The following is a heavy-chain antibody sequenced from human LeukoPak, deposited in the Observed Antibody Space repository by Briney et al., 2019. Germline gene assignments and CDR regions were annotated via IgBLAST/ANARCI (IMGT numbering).Heavy chain of an antibody. CDR2: IKQDGSEK. V-gene: IGHV3-7*05. CDR1: GFTFSSYW. D-gene: IGHD6-19*01. Sequence: GGSLRLSCAASGFTFSSYWMSWVRQAPGKGLEWVANIKQDGSEKYYVDSVKGRFTISRDNSKNTLYLQMNSLRAEDTAVYYCAKESEWLVPSFDYWGQGTLVTVSS. CDR3: AKESEWLVPSFDY. J-gene: IGHJ4*02.